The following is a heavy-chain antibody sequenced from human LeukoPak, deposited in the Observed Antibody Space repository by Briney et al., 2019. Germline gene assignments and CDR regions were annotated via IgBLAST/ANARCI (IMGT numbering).Heavy chain of an antibody. CDR2: IIPIFGTA. V-gene: IGHV1-69*13. D-gene: IGHD5-18*01. CDR1: GGTFSSYA. Sequence: GASVKVSCTASGGTFSSYAISWVRQAPGQGLEWMGGIIPIFGTANYAQKFQGRVTITADESTSTAYMELSSLRSEDTAVYYCARDVDTAMGRNGMDVWGQGTTVTVSS. J-gene: IGHJ6*02. CDR3: ARDVDTAMGRNGMDV.